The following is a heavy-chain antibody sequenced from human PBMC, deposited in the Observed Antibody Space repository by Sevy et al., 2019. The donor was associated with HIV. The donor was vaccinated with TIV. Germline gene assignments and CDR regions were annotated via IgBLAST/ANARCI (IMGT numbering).Heavy chain of an antibody. J-gene: IGHJ6*02. CDR2: ISYDGSNK. V-gene: IGHV3-30*04. CDR1: GFTFSSYA. D-gene: IGHD3-10*01. Sequence: GVSLRLSCAASGFTFSSYAMHWVRQAPGKGLEWVAVISYDGSNKYYADSVKGRFTISRDNSKNTLYLQMNSLRAEDTAVYYCARDRNYYGSGSRHYYYYGMDVWGQGTTVTVSS. CDR3: ARDRNYYGSGSRHYYYYGMDV.